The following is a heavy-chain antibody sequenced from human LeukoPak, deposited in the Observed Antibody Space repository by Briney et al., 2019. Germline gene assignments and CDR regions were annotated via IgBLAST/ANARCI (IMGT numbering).Heavy chain of an antibody. V-gene: IGHV4-34*01. CDR2: INHSGST. Sequence: SETLSLTCAVNGGSSSAHYWSWIRQTPGKGLEWIGEINHSGSTKYNPSLRSRVTISVDMSKNQFSLQLTSVTAADTAVYYCARGRVWGTYRYRIGNDYWGQGTLVAVSS. D-gene: IGHD3-16*02. J-gene: IGHJ4*02. CDR1: GGSSSAHY. CDR3: ARGRVWGTYRYRIGNDY.